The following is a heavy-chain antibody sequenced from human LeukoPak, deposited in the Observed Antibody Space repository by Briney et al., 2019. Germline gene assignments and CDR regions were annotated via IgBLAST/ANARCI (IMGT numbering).Heavy chain of an antibody. CDR3: ARHDSSGYYWFDY. CDR1: GGSISSSSYY. J-gene: IGHJ4*02. Sequence: SETLSLTCTVSGGSISSSSYYWGWIRQPPGKGLEWSGSIYYSGSTDYNPSLKSRVTISVDTSKNQISLKLSSVTAADTAVYYCARHDSSGYYWFDYWGQGTLVTVSS. D-gene: IGHD3-22*01. V-gene: IGHV4-39*01. CDR2: IYYSGST.